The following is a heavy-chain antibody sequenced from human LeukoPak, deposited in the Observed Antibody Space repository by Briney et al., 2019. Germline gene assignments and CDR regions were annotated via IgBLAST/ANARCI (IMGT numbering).Heavy chain of an antibody. Sequence: GESLKISCKGSGYSFNSYWIGWVRQMPGKGLEWMGIIYPGNSDTRYSPSFQGQVTFSVDKSISTAYLQWSSLKASDTAMYYCTRSGTNYGDAFDIWGQGTMVTVSS. CDR3: TRSGTNYGDAFDI. D-gene: IGHD1-7*01. CDR1: GYSFNSYW. J-gene: IGHJ3*02. CDR2: IYPGNSDT. V-gene: IGHV5-51*01.